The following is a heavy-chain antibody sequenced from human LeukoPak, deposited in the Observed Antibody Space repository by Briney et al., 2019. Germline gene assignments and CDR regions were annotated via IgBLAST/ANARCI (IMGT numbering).Heavy chain of an antibody. Sequence: PGRSLRLSCAASGFTFRNNAMHWVRQAPGKGLEWLTVIANDGSNKYYAESVKGRFTISRDNSKNTLSLQMNSLRVEDTAVYFCAREWLSPQGGHDSWGQGTLVIVSS. CDR1: GFTFRNNA. V-gene: IGHV3-30*04. D-gene: IGHD3-22*01. CDR2: IANDGSNK. J-gene: IGHJ4*02. CDR3: AREWLSPQGGHDS.